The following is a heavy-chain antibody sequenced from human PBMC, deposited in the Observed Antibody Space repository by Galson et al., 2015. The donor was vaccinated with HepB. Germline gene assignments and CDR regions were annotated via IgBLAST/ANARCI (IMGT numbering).Heavy chain of an antibody. D-gene: IGHD2-2*01. V-gene: IGHV4-59*01. CDR3: ARALGYCSSTSCSNWYFDL. J-gene: IGHJ2*01. CDR2: IYYSGST. Sequence: ETLSLTCTVSGGSISSYYWSWIRQPPGKGLEWIGYIYYSGSTNYNPSLKSRVTISVDTSKNQFSLKLSSVTAADTAVYYCARALGYCSSTSCSNWYFDLWGRGTLVTVSS. CDR1: GGSISSYY.